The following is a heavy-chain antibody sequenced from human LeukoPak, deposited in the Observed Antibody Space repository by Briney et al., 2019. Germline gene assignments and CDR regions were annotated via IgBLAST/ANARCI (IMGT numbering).Heavy chain of an antibody. D-gene: IGHD2-15*01. CDR3: ASHCSGGSCYGVLYY. V-gene: IGHV3-21*01. J-gene: IGHJ4*02. CDR2: ISSSSSYI. Sequence: VKPGGSLRLSCAASGFTFSNYNMNWVRQAPGKGLEWVSSISSSSSYIYYADSVKGRFTISRDNAKNSLYLQMNSLRAEDTAVYYCASHCSGGSCYGVLYYWGQGTLVTVSS. CDR1: GFTFSNYN.